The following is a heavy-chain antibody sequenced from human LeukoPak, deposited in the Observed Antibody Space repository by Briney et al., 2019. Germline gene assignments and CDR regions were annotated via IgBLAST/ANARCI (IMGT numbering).Heavy chain of an antibody. J-gene: IGHJ4*02. D-gene: IGHD2-15*01. V-gene: IGHV3-7*03. CDR1: GFRFSSYW. Sequence: GGSLRLSCAASGFRFSSYWVSWVRQAPGKGPEWVANIKQDGSEKSYVDSVKGRFTISRDNAKNSLYLQMNSLRAEDTAVYYCARAGVLFGRDYWGQGTLVTVSS. CDR2: IKQDGSEK. CDR3: ARAGVLFGRDY.